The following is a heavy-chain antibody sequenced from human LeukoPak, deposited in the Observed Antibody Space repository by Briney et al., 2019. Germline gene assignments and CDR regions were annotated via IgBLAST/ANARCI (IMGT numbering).Heavy chain of an antibody. CDR3: ARDHRPLADEGLNWFDP. V-gene: IGHV4-59*01. J-gene: IGHJ5*02. D-gene: IGHD3-3*02. Sequence: SETLSLTCTVSGGSISSYYWSWIRQPPGKGLGWIGYIYYSGSTNYNPSLKSRVTISVDTSKNQFSLKLSSVTAADTAVYYCARDHRPLADEGLNWFDPWGQGTLVTVSS. CDR1: GGSISSYY. CDR2: IYYSGST.